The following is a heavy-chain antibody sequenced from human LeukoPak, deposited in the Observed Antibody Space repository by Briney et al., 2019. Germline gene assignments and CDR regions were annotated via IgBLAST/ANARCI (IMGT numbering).Heavy chain of an antibody. Sequence: GESLKISCKGSGYSFTSYWIGWVRQMPGKGLEWMGIIYPGDSDTRYSPSFQGQVTISADKSISTAYLQWSSLKASDTAMYYCARGGYYGSGSYYPLDYWGQGTLVTVSS. J-gene: IGHJ4*02. CDR2: IYPGDSDT. CDR3: ARGGYYGSGSYYPLDY. V-gene: IGHV5-51*01. CDR1: GYSFTSYW. D-gene: IGHD3-10*01.